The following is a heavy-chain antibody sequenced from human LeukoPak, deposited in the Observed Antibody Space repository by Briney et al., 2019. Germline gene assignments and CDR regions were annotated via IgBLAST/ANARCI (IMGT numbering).Heavy chain of an antibody. CDR2: ISSSSSTI. D-gene: IGHD4-17*01. CDR3: ARADGLPDAFDI. CDR1: GFTFSSYS. V-gene: IGHV3-48*01. J-gene: IGHJ3*02. Sequence: GGSLRLSCAASGFTFSSYSMNWVRQAPGKGLEWVSYISSSSSTICYADSVKGRFTISRDNAKNSLYLQMNSLRAEDTAVYYCARADGLPDAFDIWGQGTMVTVSS.